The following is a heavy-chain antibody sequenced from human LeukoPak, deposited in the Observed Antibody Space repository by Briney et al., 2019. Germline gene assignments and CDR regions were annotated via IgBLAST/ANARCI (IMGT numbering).Heavy chain of an antibody. CDR3: ARVSYYDFWSGYGSKYYFDY. V-gene: IGHV4-59*01. Sequence: KPSETLSLTCTVSGGSISSYYWSWIRQPPGEGLEWIGYIYYSGSTNYNPSLKSRVTISVDTSKNQFSLKLSSVTAADTAVYYCARVSYYDFWSGYGSKYYFDYWGQGTLVTVSS. J-gene: IGHJ4*02. D-gene: IGHD3-3*01. CDR2: IYYSGST. CDR1: GGSISSYY.